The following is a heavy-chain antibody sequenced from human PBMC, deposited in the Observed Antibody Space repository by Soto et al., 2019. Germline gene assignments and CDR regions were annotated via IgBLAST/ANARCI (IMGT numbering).Heavy chain of an antibody. CDR1: GGSISSYY. J-gene: IGHJ4*02. CDR3: ARIIKHCSSTSCYSYYFDY. CDR2: IYYSGST. D-gene: IGHD2-2*01. Sequence: PSETLSLTCTVSGGSISSYYWSWIRQPPGKGLEWIGYIYYSGSTNYNPSLKSRVTISVDTSKNQFSLKLSSVTAADTAVYYCARIIKHCSSTSCYSYYFDYWGQGTLVTVSS. V-gene: IGHV4-59*01.